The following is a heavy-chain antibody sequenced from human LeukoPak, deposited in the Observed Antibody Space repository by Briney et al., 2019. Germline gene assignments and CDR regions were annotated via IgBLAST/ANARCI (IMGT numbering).Heavy chain of an antibody. Sequence: SSETLSLACTVSGGSISSYYWSWIRQPPGKGLEWIGYIYYSGSTNYNPSLKSRVTISVDTSKNQFSLKLSSVTAADTAVYYCARGTFLYYYYYYMDVWGKGTTVTISS. CDR1: GGSISSYY. J-gene: IGHJ6*03. D-gene: IGHD2/OR15-2a*01. CDR3: ARGTFLYYYYYYMDV. CDR2: IYYSGST. V-gene: IGHV4-59*01.